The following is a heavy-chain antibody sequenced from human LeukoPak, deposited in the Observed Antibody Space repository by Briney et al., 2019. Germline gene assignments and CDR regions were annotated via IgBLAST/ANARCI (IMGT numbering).Heavy chain of an antibody. D-gene: IGHD6-19*01. CDR2: ISYDGSNK. CDR1: GFTFSSYG. CDR3: AREPNSGWPYYYYGMDV. J-gene: IGHJ6*02. Sequence: PGGSLRLSCAASGFTFSSYGVHWVRQAPGKGLEWVAVISYDGSNKYYADSVKGRFTISRDNSKNTLYLQMNSLRAEDTAVYYCAREPNSGWPYYYYGMDVWGQGTTVTVSS. V-gene: IGHV3-30*03.